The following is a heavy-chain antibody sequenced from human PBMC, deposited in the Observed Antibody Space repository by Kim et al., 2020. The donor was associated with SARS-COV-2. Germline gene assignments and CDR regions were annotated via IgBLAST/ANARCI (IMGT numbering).Heavy chain of an antibody. Sequence: YAESVEGRFTISRDNSKNTLYLQMHSLRADDTAVFYCAKGASSLLADASDIWGQGTMVTVSS. J-gene: IGHJ3*02. CDR3: AKGASSLLADASDI. V-gene: IGHV3-23*01. D-gene: IGHD6-6*01.